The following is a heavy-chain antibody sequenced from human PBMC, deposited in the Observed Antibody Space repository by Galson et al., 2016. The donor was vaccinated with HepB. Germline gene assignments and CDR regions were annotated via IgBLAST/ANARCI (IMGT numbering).Heavy chain of an antibody. J-gene: IGHJ1*01. Sequence: SETLSLTCAISGDSLSSNVAAWFWIRQSPSRGLEWLGRTYYRSKWYYDYAVSVKSRVAINVDTSKNQFSLRLNFVTPEDTAIYYCATGKAAGTAFRYWGQGTLVTVSS. CDR3: ATGKAAGTAFRY. CDR1: GDSLSSNVAA. V-gene: IGHV6-1*01. D-gene: IGHD6-13*01. CDR2: TYYRSKWYY.